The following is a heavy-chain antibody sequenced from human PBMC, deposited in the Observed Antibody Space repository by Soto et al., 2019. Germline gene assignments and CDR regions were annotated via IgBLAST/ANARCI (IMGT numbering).Heavy chain of an antibody. J-gene: IGHJ6*02. CDR1: GSTFTAYY. CDR3: ARNMDYYYGRGSGNGHGV. V-gene: IGHV1-2*02. Sequence: QVQLVQSGAEVKEPGDSVRVSCEASGSTFTAYYIHWVRQAPGQGLEWMGWINPKFGDTTYAQDFQGRVSMTRDMSISTVYMDLSSLTSDDTAIYYCARNMDYYYGRGSGNGHGVWGQGTTVTVFS. D-gene: IGHD3-10*02. CDR2: INPKFGDT.